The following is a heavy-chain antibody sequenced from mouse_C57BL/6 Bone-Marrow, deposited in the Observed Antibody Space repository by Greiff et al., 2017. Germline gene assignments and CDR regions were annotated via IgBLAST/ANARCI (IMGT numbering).Heavy chain of an antibody. D-gene: IGHD2-1*01. CDR3: AGGNYLAY. Sequence: VQLQESGAELVRPGTSVKMSCKASGYTFTNYWLGWAKQRPGHGLGWIGDIYPGGGYTNYNEKFTGKATLTADKSSSTAYMLFSSLTSEDSAVYYCAGGNYLAYWGQGTLVTVSA. V-gene: IGHV1-63*01. CDR2: IYPGGGYT. CDR1: GYTFTNYW. J-gene: IGHJ3*01.